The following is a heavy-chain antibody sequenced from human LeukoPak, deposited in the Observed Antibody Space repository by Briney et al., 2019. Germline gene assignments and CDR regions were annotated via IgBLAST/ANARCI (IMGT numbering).Heavy chain of an antibody. J-gene: IGHJ3*02. V-gene: IGHV1-69*04. D-gene: IGHD3-22*01. Sequence: SVKVSCKVSGYTLTELSMHWVRQAPGQGLEWMGRIIPILGIANYAQKFRGRVTITADKSTSTAYMELSSLRSEDTAVYYCARDKYYDASDAFDIWGQGTMVTVSS. CDR2: IIPILGIA. CDR3: ARDKYYDASDAFDI. CDR1: GYTLTELS.